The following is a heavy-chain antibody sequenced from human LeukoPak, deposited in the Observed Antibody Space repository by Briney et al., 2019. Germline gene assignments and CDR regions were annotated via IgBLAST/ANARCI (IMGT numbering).Heavy chain of an antibody. V-gene: IGHV1-18*01. D-gene: IGHD6-19*01. J-gene: IGHJ4*02. CDR2: ISAYNGNT. Sequence: GASVKVSCKASGYTFTSYGISWVRQAPGQGLEWMGWISAYNGNTNYAQKLQGRVTMTTDTSTSTAYMELRSLRSDDTAVYYCARDTSSIAVAGTDYWGQGTLVTVPS. CDR3: ARDTSSIAVAGTDY. CDR1: GYTFTSYG.